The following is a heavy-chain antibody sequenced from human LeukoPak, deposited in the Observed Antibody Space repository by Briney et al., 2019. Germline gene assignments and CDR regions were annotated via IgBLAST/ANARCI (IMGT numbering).Heavy chain of an antibody. Sequence: GRSLRLSCAASGFTFDDYAMHWVRQAPGKGLEWVSGISWNSGSIGYADSVKGRFTISRDNAKNSLYLQMNSLRAEDMALYYCAKGRNGYNFYAFDYWGQGTLVTVSP. D-gene: IGHD5-24*01. J-gene: IGHJ4*02. CDR3: AKGRNGYNFYAFDY. CDR1: GFTFDDYA. V-gene: IGHV3-9*03. CDR2: ISWNSGSI.